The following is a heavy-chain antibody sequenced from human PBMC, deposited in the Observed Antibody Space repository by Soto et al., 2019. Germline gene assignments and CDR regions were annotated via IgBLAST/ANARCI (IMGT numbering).Heavy chain of an antibody. J-gene: IGHJ5*02. CDR1: GYTFTSYG. CDR3: AREISYAFWSGDTAGFDA. Sequence: QVHLVQSRAEVRKPGASVRVSCKASGYTFTSYGVSWVRQAPGQGLEWLGRISNYNGNTKYAQKFQDRVIMTTDKTTSTAYMELRSLRSDDTAVYYWAREISYAFWSGDTAGFDAWGQGALVTVSS. CDR2: ISNYNGNT. V-gene: IGHV1-18*01. D-gene: IGHD3-3*01.